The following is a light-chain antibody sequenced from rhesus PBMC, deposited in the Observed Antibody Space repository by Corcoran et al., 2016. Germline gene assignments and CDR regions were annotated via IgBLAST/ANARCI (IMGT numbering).Light chain of an antibody. J-gene: IGKJ1*01. CDR3: QHHHSYPPT. CDR2: KAS. Sequence: DIQMTQSPSSLSASVGDTVTITCRTSQDISSYLAWSQQKPGKAPKVMIYKASTLQVGVPARFSGSGSVTDFILTIYSLQPEDFATYYCQHHHSYPPTFGQGTKVEIK. CDR1: QDISSY. V-gene: IGKV1-25*01.